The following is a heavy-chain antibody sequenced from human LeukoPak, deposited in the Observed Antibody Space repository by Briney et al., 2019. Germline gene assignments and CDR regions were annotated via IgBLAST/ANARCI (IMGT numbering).Heavy chain of an antibody. CDR2: IYYSGNT. CDR3: ARHSGLRSPFDP. D-gene: IGHD3-3*01. V-gene: IGHV4-39*01. CDR1: GGSISSSSYY. Sequence: PSETLSLTCTASGGSISSSSYYWGWIRQPPGKGLEWTGSIYYSGNTYYNPSLKSRVTISVDTSKNQFSLKMSSVTAADTAVYYCARHSGLRSPFDPWGQGTLVTVSS. J-gene: IGHJ5*02.